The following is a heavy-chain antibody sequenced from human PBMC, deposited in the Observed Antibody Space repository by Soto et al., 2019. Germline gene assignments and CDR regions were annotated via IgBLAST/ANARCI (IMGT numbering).Heavy chain of an antibody. J-gene: IGHJ6*02. V-gene: IGHV5-10-1*01. CDR1: GYSFTSYW. CDR2: IDPSDSYT. CDR3: ARTPVVPAADPYYYYYGMDV. D-gene: IGHD2-2*01. Sequence: GESLKISCKGSGYSFTSYWISWVRQMPGEGLEWMGRIDPSDSYTSYSPSFQGHVTISADKSISTAYLQWSSLKASDTAMYYCARTPVVPAADPYYYYYGMDVWGQGTTVTVSS.